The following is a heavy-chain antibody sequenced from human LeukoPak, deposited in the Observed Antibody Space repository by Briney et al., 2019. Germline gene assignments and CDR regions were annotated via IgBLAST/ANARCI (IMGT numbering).Heavy chain of an antibody. J-gene: IGHJ5*02. V-gene: IGHV4-31*03. D-gene: IGHD2-2*01. CDR1: GGSISSGSYY. Sequence: PSQTLSLTCTVSGGSISSGSYYWSWIRQHPGKGLEWIGYIYYSGSTYYNPSLKSRVTISVDTSKNQFSLRLTSVTAADTAVYYCARYSSSQGWFDPWGQGTLVTVSS. CDR3: ARYSSSQGWFDP. CDR2: IYYSGST.